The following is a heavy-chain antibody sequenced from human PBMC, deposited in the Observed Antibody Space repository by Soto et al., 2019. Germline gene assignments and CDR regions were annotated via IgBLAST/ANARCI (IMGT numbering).Heavy chain of an antibody. CDR3: ARDLGGGYSYGNQGNWYFDL. V-gene: IGHV1-46*01. CDR2: INPSGGST. J-gene: IGHJ2*01. D-gene: IGHD5-18*01. Sequence: ASVKVSCKASGYTFTSYYMHWVRQAPGQGLEWMGIINPSGGSTSYAQKFQGRVTMTRDTSTSTVYMELSSLRSEDTAVYYCARDLGGGYSYGNQGNWYFDLWGRGTLVTVSS. CDR1: GYTFTSYY.